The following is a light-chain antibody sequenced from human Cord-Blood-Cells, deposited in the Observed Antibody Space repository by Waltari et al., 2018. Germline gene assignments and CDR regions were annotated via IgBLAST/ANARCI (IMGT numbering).Light chain of an antibody. J-gene: IGLJ1*01. CDR2: RNN. CDR3: AAWDDSLSGSYV. CDR1: TPNIGSDY. V-gene: IGLV1-47*01. Sequence: QPVLTHPPSASATPGHRVTSSRSGCTPNIGSDYVSWFQQLPGTAPKLLIYRNNQRPSGVPDRFSGSKSGTSASLAISGLRSEDEADYYCAAWDDSLSGSYVFGTGTKVTVL.